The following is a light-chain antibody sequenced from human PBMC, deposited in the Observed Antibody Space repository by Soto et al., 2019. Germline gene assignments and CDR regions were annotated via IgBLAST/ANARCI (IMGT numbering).Light chain of an antibody. V-gene: IGKV1-39*01. Sequence: DIQMTQSPSSLSASVGDRVAITCRASEDIRKYLNWYQQRPGQAPKLLISGASTLQSGVSSRFSGSGSGTAFTLTISGLQPEDFAVYYCLQRSDWRTFGRGTKVEIK. CDR1: EDIRKY. J-gene: IGKJ1*01. CDR2: GAS. CDR3: LQRSDWRT.